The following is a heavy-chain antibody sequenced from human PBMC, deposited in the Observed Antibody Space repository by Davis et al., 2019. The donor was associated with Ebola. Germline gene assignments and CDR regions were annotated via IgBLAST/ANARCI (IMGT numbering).Heavy chain of an antibody. CDR2: IIPILGIA. CDR3: ARETYSSGWYIDGNAFDI. D-gene: IGHD6-19*01. Sequence: SVKVSCKASGYTFTSYAISWVRQAPGQGLEWMGRIIPILGIANYAQKFQGRVTITADKSTSTAYMELSSLRSEDTAVYYCARETYSSGWYIDGNAFDIWGQGTMVTVSS. J-gene: IGHJ3*02. V-gene: IGHV1-69*04. CDR1: GYTFTSYA.